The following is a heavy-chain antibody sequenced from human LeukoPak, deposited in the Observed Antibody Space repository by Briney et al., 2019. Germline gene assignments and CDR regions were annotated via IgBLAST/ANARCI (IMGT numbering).Heavy chain of an antibody. V-gene: IGHV3-21*01. CDR2: ISSSSSYI. CDR3: ARDKVVAARNFDY. CDR1: GFTFSSYS. Sequence: PGGSLRLSCAASGFTFSSYSMNWVRLAPGKGLEWVSSISSSSSYIYYADSVKGRFTISRDNAKNSLYLQMNSLRAEDTAVYYCARDKVVAARNFDYWGQGTLVTASS. J-gene: IGHJ4*02. D-gene: IGHD2-15*01.